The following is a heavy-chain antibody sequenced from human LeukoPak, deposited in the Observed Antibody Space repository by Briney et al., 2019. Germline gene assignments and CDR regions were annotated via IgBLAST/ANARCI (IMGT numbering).Heavy chain of an antibody. CDR1: GYTFTGYY. D-gene: IGHD6-13*01. J-gene: IGHJ4*02. CDR3: ARCMAAGMTFDY. V-gene: IGHV1-2*06. Sequence: ASVKVSCKASGYTFTGYYMHWVRQAPGQGLEWMGRINPNSGGTNYAQKFQGRVTMTRDTSISTAYMELSSLRSEDTAVYYCARCMAAGMTFDYWGQGTLVTVSS. CDR2: INPNSGGT.